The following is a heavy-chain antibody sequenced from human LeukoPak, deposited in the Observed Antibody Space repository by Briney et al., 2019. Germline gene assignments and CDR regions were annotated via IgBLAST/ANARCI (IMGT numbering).Heavy chain of an antibody. Sequence: GGSLRLSCAASGFTFSSYWMSWVRQAPEKGLEWVANIKQDGSEKYYVDSVKGRFTISRDNAKNSLYLQMNSLRAEDTAAYYCGRDLSGWYGPDYWGQGTLVTVSS. D-gene: IGHD6-19*01. V-gene: IGHV3-7*01. CDR3: GRDLSGWYGPDY. J-gene: IGHJ4*02. CDR1: GFTFSSYW. CDR2: IKQDGSEK.